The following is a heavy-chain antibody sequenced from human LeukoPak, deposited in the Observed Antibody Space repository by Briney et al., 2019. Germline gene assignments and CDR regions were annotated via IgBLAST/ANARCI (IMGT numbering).Heavy chain of an antibody. CDR2: ISGSGATT. CDR3: ASEAGDY. V-gene: IGHV3-23*01. CDR1: GFIFSTFA. J-gene: IGHJ4*02. Sequence: GGSLRLSCAASGFIFSTFAMGWVRQAPGKRLEWVSTISGSGATTYYAASVKGRFTISRDKSKNTLYLQMNSLRAEDTAVYYCASEAGDYWGQGTLVTVSS.